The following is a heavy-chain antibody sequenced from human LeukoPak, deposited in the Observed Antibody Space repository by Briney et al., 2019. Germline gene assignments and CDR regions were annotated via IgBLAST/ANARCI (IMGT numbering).Heavy chain of an antibody. V-gene: IGHV3-23*01. J-gene: IGHJ4*02. CDR1: GFTFSSYA. D-gene: IGHD6-13*01. CDR2: ISGSGGST. CDR3: ATGIAAAGTGY. Sequence: GGSLRLSCAASGFTFSSYAMSWVRQAPGKGLEWVSAISGSGGSTYYADSVKGRFTISRGNSKNTLYLQMNSLRAEDTAVYYCATGIAAAGTGYWGQGTLVTVSS.